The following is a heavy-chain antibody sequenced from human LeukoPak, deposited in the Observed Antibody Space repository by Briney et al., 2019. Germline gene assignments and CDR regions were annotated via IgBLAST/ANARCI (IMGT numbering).Heavy chain of an antibody. CDR1: GGSISSYY. CDR2: IYTSGST. CDR3: AGTPEPYYYDSSGYNIWFDP. D-gene: IGHD3-22*01. J-gene: IGHJ5*02. Sequence: LETLSLTCTVSGGSISSYYWSWIRQPPGKGLEWIGYIYTSGSTNYNPSLKSRVTISVDTSKNQFSLKLSSVTAADTAVYYCAGTPEPYYYDSSGYNIWFDPWGQGTLVTVSS. V-gene: IGHV4-4*09.